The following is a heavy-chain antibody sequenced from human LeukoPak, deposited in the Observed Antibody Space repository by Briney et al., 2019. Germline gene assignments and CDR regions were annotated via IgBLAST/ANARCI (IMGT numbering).Heavy chain of an antibody. V-gene: IGHV3-21*01. CDR1: GFTFSNYT. CDR2: ISSSNNYI. D-gene: IGHD1-14*01. CDR3: RRRPQTDYLDY. J-gene: IGHJ4*01. Sequence: KPGGSLRLSCAASGFTFSNYTMNWVRQAPGKGLEWVSSISSSNNYIYYADSVKGRFTISRDNAKNSLYLQMNSLRAEDTAVYYWRRRPQTDYLDYGGKGPRVTVSS.